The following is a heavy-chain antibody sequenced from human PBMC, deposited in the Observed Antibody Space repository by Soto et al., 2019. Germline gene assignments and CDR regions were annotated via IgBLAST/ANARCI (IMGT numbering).Heavy chain of an antibody. J-gene: IGHJ6*02. CDR3: TTEAPYYYDSSGLLRQSYYYYGMDV. D-gene: IGHD3-22*01. V-gene: IGHV3-15*01. CDR1: GFTFSNAW. Sequence: GGSLRLSCAASGFTFSNAWMSWVRQAPGKGLEGVGRIKSKTDGGTTDYAAPVKGRFTISRDDSKNTLYLQMNSLKTEDTVVYYSTTEAPYYYDSSGLLRQSYYYYGMDVGGQGTTVTVS. CDR2: IKSKTDGGTT.